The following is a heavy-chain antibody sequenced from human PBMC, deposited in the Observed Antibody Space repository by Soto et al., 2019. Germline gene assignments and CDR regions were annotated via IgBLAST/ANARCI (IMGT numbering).Heavy chain of an antibody. CDR1: GGSISSYY. V-gene: IGHV4-39*01. CDR3: ARRWGYSFDY. CDR2: IYYSGST. D-gene: IGHD7-27*01. J-gene: IGHJ4*02. Sequence: QLQLQESGPGLVKPSETLSLTCTVSGGSISSYYWGWIRRPPGKGLEWIGSIYYSGSTYYNPSLTGXVXIXXDTSKNQFSLKLSSVTAADTAVYYCARRWGYSFDYWGQGTLVTVSS.